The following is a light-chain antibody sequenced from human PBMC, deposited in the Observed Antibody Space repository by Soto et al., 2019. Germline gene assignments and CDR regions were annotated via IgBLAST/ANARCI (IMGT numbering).Light chain of an antibody. CDR2: AAS. J-gene: IGKJ1*01. CDR1: QGISSY. V-gene: IGKV1-8*01. CDR3: QQYYSYPPRWT. Sequence: AIRMTQSPSSLSASTGDRVTITCRASQGISSYLAWYQQKPGKAPKLLIYAASTLQSGVPSRFSGSGSGTDFTLTISCLQSEDFVTYYCQQYYSYPPRWTFGQGTKVEIK.